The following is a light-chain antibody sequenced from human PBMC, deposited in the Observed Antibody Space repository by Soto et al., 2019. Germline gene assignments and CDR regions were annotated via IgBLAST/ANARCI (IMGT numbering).Light chain of an antibody. J-gene: IGLJ1*01. CDR2: EVS. CDR3: SSYTSSGTLV. V-gene: IGLV2-14*01. CDR1: SSDVGGYKH. Sequence: SVLTQPASVSGSPGQSITISCTGTSSDVGGYKHVSWYQQHPGKAPKLMIFEVSNRPSGVSNRFSGSKSGNTASLTIPGLQAEDEADYYCSSYTSSGTLVFGTGTKVTVL.